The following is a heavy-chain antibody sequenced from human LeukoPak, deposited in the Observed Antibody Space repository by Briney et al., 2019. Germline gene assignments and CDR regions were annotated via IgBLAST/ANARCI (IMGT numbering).Heavy chain of an antibody. D-gene: IGHD3-22*01. J-gene: IGHJ4*02. V-gene: IGHV3-33*08. Sequence: PGGSLRLSCAASGFNVSSNYMTWVRQAPGKGLEWVAVIWYDGSNIYYTDSVKGRFTISRDNSKNTLYLQMNSLRAEDTALYYCARARNDYDSNGFSLLDYWGQGTLVTVSS. CDR3: ARARNDYDSNGFSLLDY. CDR2: IWYDGSNI. CDR1: GFNVSSNY.